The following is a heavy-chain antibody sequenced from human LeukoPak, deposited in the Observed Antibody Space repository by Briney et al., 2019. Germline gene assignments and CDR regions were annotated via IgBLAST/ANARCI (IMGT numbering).Heavy chain of an antibody. Sequence: GGSLRLSCAASGFTFSSYWMSWVRQAPGKGLEWVANIKQDGSEKYYVNSVKGRFTISRDNAKNSLYLQMNSLRAEDTAVYYCARSGYSSSWSYWYFDLWGRGTLVTVSS. CDR1: GFTFSSYW. CDR3: ARSGYSSSWSYWYFDL. V-gene: IGHV3-7*01. CDR2: IKQDGSEK. D-gene: IGHD6-13*01. J-gene: IGHJ2*01.